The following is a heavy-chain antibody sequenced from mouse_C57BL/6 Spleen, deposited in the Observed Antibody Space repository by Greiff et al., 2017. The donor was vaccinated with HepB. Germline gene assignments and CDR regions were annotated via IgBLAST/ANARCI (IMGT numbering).Heavy chain of an antibody. CDR2: INPSNGGT. CDR3: ASRGIYYGNPYYFDY. D-gene: IGHD2-1*01. CDR1: GYTFTSYW. J-gene: IGHJ2*01. Sequence: VLLQQPGTELVKPGASVKLSCKASGYTFTSYWMHWVKQRPGQGLEWIGNINPSNGGTNYNEKFKSKATLTVDKSSSTAYMQLSSLTSEDSAVYYCASRGIYYGNPYYFDYWGQGTTLTVSS. V-gene: IGHV1-53*01.